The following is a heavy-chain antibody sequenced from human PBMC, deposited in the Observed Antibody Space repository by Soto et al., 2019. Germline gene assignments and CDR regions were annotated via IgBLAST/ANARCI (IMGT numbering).Heavy chain of an antibody. CDR1: GGTFSSYA. CDR3: ARAQDGSGSYYENDAFDI. J-gene: IGHJ3*02. CDR2: IIPIFGTA. Sequence: ASVKVSCKASGGTFSSYAISWVRQAPGQGLEWMGGIIPIFGTANYAQKFQGRVTITVDESTSTAYMELSSLRSEYTAVYYCARAQDGSGSYYENDAFDIWGQGTMVTVSS. D-gene: IGHD3-10*01. V-gene: IGHV1-69*13.